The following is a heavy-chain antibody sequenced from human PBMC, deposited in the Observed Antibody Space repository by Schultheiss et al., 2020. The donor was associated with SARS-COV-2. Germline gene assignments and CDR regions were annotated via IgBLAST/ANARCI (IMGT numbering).Heavy chain of an antibody. J-gene: IGHJ4*02. V-gene: IGHV3-11*06. Sequence: GGSLRLSCAASGFTFSDYYMSWIRQAPGKGLEWVSYISSSSSYTNYADSVKGRFTISRDNAKNSLYLQMNSLSPEDTAVYYCVRDEGAVAAGFDYWGQGTLVTVSS. CDR2: ISSSSSYT. CDR1: GFTFSDYY. CDR3: VRDEGAVAAGFDY. D-gene: IGHD6-19*01.